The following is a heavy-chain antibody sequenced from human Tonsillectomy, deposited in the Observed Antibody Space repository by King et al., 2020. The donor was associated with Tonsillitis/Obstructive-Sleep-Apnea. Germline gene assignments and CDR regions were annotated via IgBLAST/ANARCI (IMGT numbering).Heavy chain of an antibody. V-gene: IGHV4-34*01. J-gene: IGHJ6*03. D-gene: IGHD1-14*01. CDR1: GGSFSDSY. CDR3: ARGHLEQFPDYSFYSYLDV. Sequence: VQLQQWGAGLLKPSETLSLTCAVYGGSFSDSYWTWVRQPPGKGLEWVGEVTHTGSTNYSPSLKSRVTISVDTSKNQFSLKLRSVTAADTAVYYCARGHLEQFPDYSFYSYLDVWGKGTTVTSP. CDR2: VTHTGST.